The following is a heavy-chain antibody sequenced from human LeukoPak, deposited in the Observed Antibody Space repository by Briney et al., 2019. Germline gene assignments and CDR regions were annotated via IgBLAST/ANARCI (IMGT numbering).Heavy chain of an antibody. V-gene: IGHV3-30*02. Sequence: GGTLRLSCAASGFTFSSHGMNWVRQAPGKGLEWVAFIRYDGSNKYYADSVKGRFTISRDNSKNTLYLQMNSLRAEDTAVYYRAKDLSKGLLYRRGMYYFDYWGQGTLVTVSS. CDR2: IRYDGSNK. J-gene: IGHJ4*02. CDR3: AKDLSKGLLYRRGMYYFDY. CDR1: GFTFSSHG. D-gene: IGHD3-10*01.